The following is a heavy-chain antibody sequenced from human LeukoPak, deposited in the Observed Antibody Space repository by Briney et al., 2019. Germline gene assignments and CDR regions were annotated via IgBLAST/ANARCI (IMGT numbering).Heavy chain of an antibody. Sequence: KPSETLSLTCTVSGYSISSGYYWGWIRQPPGKGLEWIGYIYYSGSTNYNPSLKSRVTISVDTSKNQFSLKLSSVTAADTAVYYCAREPHSMKYYYGSGSLAGILDVWGKGTTVTVSS. CDR2: IYYSGST. V-gene: IGHV4-61*01. D-gene: IGHD3-10*01. CDR3: AREPHSMKYYYGSGSLAGILDV. CDR1: GYSISSGYY. J-gene: IGHJ6*04.